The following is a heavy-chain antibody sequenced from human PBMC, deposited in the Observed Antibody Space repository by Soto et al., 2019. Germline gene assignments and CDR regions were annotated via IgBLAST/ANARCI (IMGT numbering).Heavy chain of an antibody. CDR3: AKPRYYGSGREPFDI. D-gene: IGHD3-10*01. J-gene: IGHJ3*02. V-gene: IGHV3-23*01. Sequence: GGSLRLSCAASGFTFSSYAMSWVRQAPGKGLEWVSANSGSGGSTYYADSEKGRFTISRDNSKNTLYQQMNSLRAEDTAVYYCAKPRYYGSGREPFDIWGQGTMVTVSS. CDR1: GFTFSSYA. CDR2: NSGSGGST.